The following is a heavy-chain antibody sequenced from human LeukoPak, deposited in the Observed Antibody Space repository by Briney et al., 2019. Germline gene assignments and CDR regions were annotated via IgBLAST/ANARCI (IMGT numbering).Heavy chain of an antibody. Sequence: PSETLSLTCTVSGGSISSGSYYWSWIRQPAGKGLEWIGRIYTSGSTNYNPSLKSRVNISVDTSKNQFSLKLSSVTAADTAVYYCASVDADYYGSGSYYLNDYWGQGTLVTVSS. CDR1: GGSISSGSYY. J-gene: IGHJ4*02. CDR3: ASVDADYYGSGSYYLNDY. CDR2: IYTSGST. D-gene: IGHD3-10*01. V-gene: IGHV4-61*02.